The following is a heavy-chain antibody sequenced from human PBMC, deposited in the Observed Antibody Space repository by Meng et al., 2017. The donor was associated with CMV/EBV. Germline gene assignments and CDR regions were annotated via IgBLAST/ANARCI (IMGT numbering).Heavy chain of an antibody. D-gene: IGHD5-18*01. Sequence: GGSLRLSCAASGFTFSSYAMHWVRQAPGKGLEWVAVISYDGSNKYYADSVKGRFTISRDNSKNTLYLQMNSLRAEDTAVYYCARTPVADTAMVHYYYYGMDVWGQGTTVTVSS. J-gene: IGHJ6*02. CDR2: ISYDGSNK. V-gene: IGHV3-30-3*01. CDR1: GFTFSSYA. CDR3: ARTPVADTAMVHYYYYGMDV.